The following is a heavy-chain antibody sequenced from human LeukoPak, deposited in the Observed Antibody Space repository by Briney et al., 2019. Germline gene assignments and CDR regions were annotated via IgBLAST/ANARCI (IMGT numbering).Heavy chain of an antibody. V-gene: IGHV3-11*01. CDR2: ISSSGSTI. Sequence: GGSLRLSCAASGFTFSDYYMSWIRQAPGKGLEWASYISSSGSTIYYADSVKGRFTISRDNAKNSLYLQMNSLRAEDTAVYYCAREAVYDSSGPEDYWGQGTLVTVSS. CDR3: AREAVYDSSGPEDY. J-gene: IGHJ4*02. CDR1: GFTFSDYY. D-gene: IGHD3-22*01.